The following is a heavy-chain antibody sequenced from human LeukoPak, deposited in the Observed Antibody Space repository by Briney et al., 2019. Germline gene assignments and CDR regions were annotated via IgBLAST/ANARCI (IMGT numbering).Heavy chain of an antibody. V-gene: IGHV3-7*01. CDR3: ARGVTTVGFDY. D-gene: IGHD4-17*01. J-gene: IGHJ4*02. Sequence: PGGSLRLSCAASGFTFSSYWMSWVRQAQGKGLEWVANIKEDGSEKYYVDSVKGRFTISRDNAKNSLYLQMNSLRAEDTAVYYCARGVTTVGFDYWGQGTLVTVSS. CDR2: IKEDGSEK. CDR1: GFTFSSYW.